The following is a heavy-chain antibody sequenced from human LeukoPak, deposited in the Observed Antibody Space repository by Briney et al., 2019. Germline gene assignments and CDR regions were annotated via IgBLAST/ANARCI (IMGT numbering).Heavy chain of an antibody. V-gene: IGHV4-59*08. J-gene: IGHJ4*02. D-gene: IGHD2-2*01. CDR2: IYYSGST. CDR1: GGSISSYY. CDR3: ARGAGTSWFDY. Sequence: SETLSLTCTVPGGSISSYYWSWIRQPPGKGLEWIGYIYYSGSTNYNPSLKSRVTISVDTSKNQFSLKLSSVTAADTAVYYRARGAGTSWFDYWGQGSLVTVSS.